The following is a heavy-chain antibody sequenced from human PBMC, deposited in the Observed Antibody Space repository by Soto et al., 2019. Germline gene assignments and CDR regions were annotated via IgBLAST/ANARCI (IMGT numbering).Heavy chain of an antibody. V-gene: IGHV3-30*04. J-gene: IGHJ6*03. CDR3: ARVPGAMVATLYIYPLGRRARLSDVAV. CDR2: ISVDGSSK. Sequence: QMQLVESGGGAVQPGRSLRLSCAASGFTFSYYPMHWVRQAPGKGLEWVAVISVDGSSKYYADYVKGSFTISRDNSKKRVQRQPNRLRGEGTDGYCCARVPGAMVATLYIYPLGRRARLSDVAVWGKGTTVTFSS. D-gene: IGHD5-12*01. CDR1: GFTFSYYP.